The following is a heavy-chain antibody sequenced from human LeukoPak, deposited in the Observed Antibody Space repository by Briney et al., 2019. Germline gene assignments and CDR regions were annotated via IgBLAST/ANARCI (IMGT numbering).Heavy chain of an antibody. CDR2: IYYSGST. D-gene: IGHD3-9*01. V-gene: IGHV4-39*07. CDR1: GGSISSSSYY. J-gene: IGHJ4*02. Sequence: PSETLSLTCTVSGGSISSSSYYWGWIRQPPGKGLEWIGSIYYSGSTYYNPSLKSRVTISVDTSKNQFSLKLSSVTAADTAVYYCASEALTIFPPYFDFWGQGTLVTVSS. CDR3: ASEALTIFPPYFDF.